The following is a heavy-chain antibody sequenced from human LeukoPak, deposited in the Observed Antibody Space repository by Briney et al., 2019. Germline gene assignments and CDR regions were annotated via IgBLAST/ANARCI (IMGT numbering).Heavy chain of an antibody. J-gene: IGHJ4*02. D-gene: IGHD3-3*01. CDR1: GFTFSSYW. V-gene: IGHV3-33*08. CDR2: IWYDGSNK. CDR3: ARGPHFGVVTVDY. Sequence: GGSLRLSCAASGFTFSSYWMNWARQAPGKGLEWVAVIWYDGSNKYYADSVKGRFTISRDNSKNTLYLQMNSLRAEDTAVYYCARGPHFGVVTVDYWGQGTLVTVSS.